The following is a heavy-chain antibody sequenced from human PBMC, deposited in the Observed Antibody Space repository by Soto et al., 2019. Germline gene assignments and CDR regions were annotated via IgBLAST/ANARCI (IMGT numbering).Heavy chain of an antibody. CDR2: IIPIFGTA. V-gene: IGHV1-69*13. Sequence: GASVKVSCKASGGTFSSYAISLVRQAPGQGLEWMGGIIPIFGTANYAQKFQGRVTITADESTSTAYMELSSLRSEDTAVYYCAREPQEGIAAGSYYFDYWGQGTLVTVSS. CDR3: AREPQEGIAAGSYYFDY. CDR1: GGTFSSYA. D-gene: IGHD6-13*01. J-gene: IGHJ4*02.